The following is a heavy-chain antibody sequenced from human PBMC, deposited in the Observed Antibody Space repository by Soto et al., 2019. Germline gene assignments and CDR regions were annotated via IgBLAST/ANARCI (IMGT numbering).Heavy chain of an antibody. D-gene: IGHD1-26*01. CDR2: IYYSGST. V-gene: IGHV4-39*07. CDR3: ARRWGYYFDY. CDR1: GGSISSSSYY. J-gene: IGHJ4*02. Sequence: SETLSLTCTVSGGSISSSSYYWGWIRQPPGKGLEWIGSIYYSGSTNYNPSLKSRVTISVDTSKNQFSLKLSSVTAADTAVYYCARRWGYYFDYWGQGTLVTVSS.